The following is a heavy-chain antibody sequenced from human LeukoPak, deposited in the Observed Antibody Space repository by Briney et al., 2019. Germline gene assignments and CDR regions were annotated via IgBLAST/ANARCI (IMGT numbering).Heavy chain of an antibody. Sequence: SETLSLTCAVYGGSFSGYYWSWIRQPPGKGLEWIGEINHSGSTNYNPSLKSRVTISVDTSKNQFSLKLSSVTAADTAVYYCARRRMGIAARRVFDYWGQGTLVTVSS. CDR3: ARRRMGIAARRVFDY. CDR2: INHSGST. J-gene: IGHJ4*02. V-gene: IGHV4-34*01. D-gene: IGHD6-6*01. CDR1: GGSFSGYY.